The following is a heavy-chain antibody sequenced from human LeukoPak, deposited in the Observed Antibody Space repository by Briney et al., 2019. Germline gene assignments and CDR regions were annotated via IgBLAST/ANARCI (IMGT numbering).Heavy chain of an antibody. Sequence: ASVKVSCKASGYTFTSYYMHWVRQAPGQGLEWMGIINPSGGSTSYAQKFQRRVTMTRDTSTSTVYMELSSLRSEDTAVYYCARGPLHCSSTSCILFDYWGQGTLVTVSS. V-gene: IGHV1-46*01. CDR2: INPSGGST. CDR1: GYTFTSYY. CDR3: ARGPLHCSSTSCILFDY. J-gene: IGHJ4*02. D-gene: IGHD2-2*01.